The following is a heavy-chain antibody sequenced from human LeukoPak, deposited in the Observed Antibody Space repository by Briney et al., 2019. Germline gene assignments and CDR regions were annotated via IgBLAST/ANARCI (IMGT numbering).Heavy chain of an antibody. CDR2: IYYSGST. CDR3: AKESQRRPDLEGWFDP. CDR1: GGSISTYY. V-gene: IGHV4-59*01. J-gene: IGHJ5*02. Sequence: PSGTLSLTCTVSGGSISTYYWSWIRQPPGKGLEWIGNIYYSGSTSYNPSLKSRVTISVDRSKNQFSLKVTSVTAADTAVYYCAKESQRRPDLEGWFDPWGQGILVTVSS. D-gene: IGHD3-3*01.